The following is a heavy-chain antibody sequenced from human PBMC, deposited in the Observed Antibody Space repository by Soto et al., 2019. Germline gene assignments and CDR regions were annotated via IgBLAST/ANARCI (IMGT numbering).Heavy chain of an antibody. V-gene: IGHV3-15*01. CDR3: TTPRIQLWGYYYYYGMDV. D-gene: IGHD5-18*01. CDR2: IKSKTDGGTT. Sequence: GGSLRLSCAASGFTFSNAWMSWVRQAPGKGLEWVGRIKSKTDGGTTDYAAPVKGRFTISRDDSKNTLYLQMNSLKTEDTAVYYYTTPRIQLWGYYYYYGMDVWGQGTTVTVPS. CDR1: GFTFSNAW. J-gene: IGHJ6*02.